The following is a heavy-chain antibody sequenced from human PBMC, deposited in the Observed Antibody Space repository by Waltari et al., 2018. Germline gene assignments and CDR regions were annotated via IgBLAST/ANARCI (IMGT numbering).Heavy chain of an antibody. J-gene: IGHJ4*02. Sequence: QLQLQESGPGLVKPSETLSFTCTVSGGSISSSSYYWGWIRQPPGKGLEWIGSIYYSGSTYYHPSLKSRVTISVDTSKIQFSLKLSSVTAADTAVYYCATKRESSASGFDYWGQGTLVTVSS. D-gene: IGHD6-19*01. CDR1: GGSISSSSYY. CDR3: ATKRESSASGFDY. CDR2: IYYSGST. V-gene: IGHV4-39*01.